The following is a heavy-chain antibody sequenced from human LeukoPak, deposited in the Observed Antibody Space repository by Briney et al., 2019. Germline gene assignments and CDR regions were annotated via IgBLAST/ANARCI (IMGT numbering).Heavy chain of an antibody. CDR3: ARLSALRAFTNNWRDTRTSEKLRRSNWFDP. CDR1: GFTFSSYS. J-gene: IGHJ5*02. CDR2: ISSLSGTI. V-gene: IGHV3-48*01. Sequence: GGSLRLSCAASGFTFSSYSMNWVRQAPGEGLEWVSYISSLSGTIYYADSVKGRFTISRDNAKNSLYLQMDSLRAEDTAVYYCARLSALRAFTNNWRDTRTSEKLRRSNWFDPWGQGTLVTVSS. D-gene: IGHD1-1*01.